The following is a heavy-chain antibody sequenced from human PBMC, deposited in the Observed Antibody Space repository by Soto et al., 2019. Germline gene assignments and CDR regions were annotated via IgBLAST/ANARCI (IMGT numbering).Heavy chain of an antibody. D-gene: IGHD3-16*01. CDR3: ARWATTGGLDV. J-gene: IGHJ1*01. CDR1: GFTFRSYV. CDR2: TSYDGSNK. Sequence: QVQLVESGVGVVQPGTSLRLSCVGSGFTFRSYVIHWVRQAPGKGLEWVALTSYDGSNKDYGDSVKGRFTISRDNSRNTVDLQMDSLRREDTALYYCARWATTGGLDVWGQGTLVSVSS. V-gene: IGHV3-33*05.